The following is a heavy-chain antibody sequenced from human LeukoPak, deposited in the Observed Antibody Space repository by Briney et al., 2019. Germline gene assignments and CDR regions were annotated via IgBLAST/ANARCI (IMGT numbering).Heavy chain of an antibody. CDR1: GYAFTSYY. D-gene: IGHD1-7*01. CDR3: GREIEGTTDY. J-gene: IGHJ4*02. CDR2: IKPSDGFT. Sequence: ASVKVSCKASGYAFTSYYVHWVRQAPGQGLEWMGVIKPSDGFTSYAQKFQGRLTVTRDMSTSTVYMELNSLRSEDTAVYFCGREIEGTTDYWGQGTLVTVSS. V-gene: IGHV1-46*01.